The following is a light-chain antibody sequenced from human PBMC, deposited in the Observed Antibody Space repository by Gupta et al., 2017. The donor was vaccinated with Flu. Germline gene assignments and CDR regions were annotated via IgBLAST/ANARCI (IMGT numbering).Light chain of an antibody. CDR1: QRISTY. CDR2: AAS. CDR3: QQYYSNSWT. Sequence: AIRMTKSPSSFSASTGDRVTITCRESQRISTYLAWYQQKPGKAPKLLIYAASTLQSGVPSRFSGSGSGTDFTLTISCLQSEDFATYYCQQYYSNSWTFGQGTRVEIK. J-gene: IGKJ1*01. V-gene: IGKV1-8*01.